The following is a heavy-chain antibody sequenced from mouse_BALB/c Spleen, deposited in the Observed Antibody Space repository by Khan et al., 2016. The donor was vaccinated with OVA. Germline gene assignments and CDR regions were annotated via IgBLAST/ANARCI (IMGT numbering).Heavy chain of an antibody. CDR1: GFTFSSFG. CDR3: ARSLITTWYFDV. CDR2: ISSGSATI. V-gene: IGHV5-17*02. Sequence: EVELVESGGDLVQPGGSRKLSCAASGFTFSSFGMHWVRQAPEKGLEWVAYISSGSATIYYADTVKGRFTISRDNPKNTLFLQMTSLRSEDTAIXYWARSLITTWYFDVWGAGTTVTVSS. D-gene: IGHD2-4*01. J-gene: IGHJ1*01.